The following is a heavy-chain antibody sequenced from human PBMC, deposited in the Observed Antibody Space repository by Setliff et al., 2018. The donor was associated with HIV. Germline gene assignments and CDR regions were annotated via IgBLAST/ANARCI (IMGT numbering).Heavy chain of an antibody. J-gene: IGHJ4*02. V-gene: IGHV4-59*04. CDR2: ISSSGNT. D-gene: IGHD3-9*01. CDR1: GGSISSYY. Sequence: SETLSLTCTVSGGSISSYYWSWIRQPPGKGLEWIGNISSSGNTYYNPSLKSRVTTSVDTPKNQFSLKLNSVTAADTAVYYCAKTIGRYFDIFDNWGQGTLVTVSS. CDR3: AKTIGRYFDIFDN.